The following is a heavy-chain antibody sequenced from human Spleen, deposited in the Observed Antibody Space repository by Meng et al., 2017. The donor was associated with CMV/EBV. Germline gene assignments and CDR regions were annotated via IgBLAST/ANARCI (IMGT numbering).Heavy chain of an antibody. D-gene: IGHD3-10*01. CDR2: INPNSGGT. Sequence: KASGYTCTGYYMHWVRQAPGQGLEWMGWINPNSGGTNYAQKFQGRVTMTRDTSISTAYMELSRLRSDDTAVYYCARAMVRGVIIGVSYWGQGTLVTVSS. CDR1: GYTCTGYY. J-gene: IGHJ4*02. CDR3: ARAMVRGVIIGVSY. V-gene: IGHV1-2*02.